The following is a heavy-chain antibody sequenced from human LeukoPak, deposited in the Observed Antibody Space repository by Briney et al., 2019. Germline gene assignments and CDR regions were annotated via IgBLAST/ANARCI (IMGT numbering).Heavy chain of an antibody. V-gene: IGHV3-21*01. J-gene: IGHJ4*02. CDR2: ISSSSNYI. CDR1: GFTFSSYS. D-gene: IGHD3-16*01. CDR3: ARAIGVGHFDY. Sequence: GGSLRLSCAPSGFTFSSYSMNWVRQAPGKGLEWVSSISSSSNYIYYADSVKGRFTISRDNAKNSLYLQMNSLRAEDTAVYYCARAIGVGHFDYWGQGTLVTVSS.